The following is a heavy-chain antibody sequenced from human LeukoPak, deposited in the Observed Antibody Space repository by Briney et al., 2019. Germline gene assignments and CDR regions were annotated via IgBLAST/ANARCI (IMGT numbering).Heavy chain of an antibody. V-gene: IGHV4-34*01. CDR3: ARGQGDYTPFDY. D-gene: IGHD4-17*01. CDR1: GGSFSGYY. Sequence: SETLSLTCAVYGGSFSGYYWSWIRQPPGKGLEWIGEINHSGSTNYNPSLKSRVTISVDTSKNQFSLKLSSVTAADMAVYYCARGQGDYTPFDYWGQGTLVTVSS. J-gene: IGHJ4*02. CDR2: INHSGST.